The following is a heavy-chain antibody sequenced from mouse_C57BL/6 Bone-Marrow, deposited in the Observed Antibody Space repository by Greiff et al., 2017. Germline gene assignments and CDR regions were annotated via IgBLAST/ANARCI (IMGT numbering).Heavy chain of an antibody. CDR3: ARGWFLFAY. CDR2: SYPRSGNT. CDR1: GYTFTSYG. J-gene: IGHJ3*01. D-gene: IGHD2-3*01. Sequence: QVHVKQSGAELARPGASVKLSCKASGYTFTSYGISWVKQRTGQGLEWIGESYPRSGNTYYNEKLKGKATLTADKSSSTAYMELRSLTSEDAAVYFCARGWFLFAYWGQGTLVTVSA. V-gene: IGHV1-81*01.